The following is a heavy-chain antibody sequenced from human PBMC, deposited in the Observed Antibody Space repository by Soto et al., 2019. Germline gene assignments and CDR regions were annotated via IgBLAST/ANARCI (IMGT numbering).Heavy chain of an antibody. J-gene: IGHJ4*02. CDR2: ISYDGSNK. D-gene: IGHD2-15*01. CDR1: GCTFSSYA. V-gene: IGHV3-30-3*01. CDR3: ARGGDIVVVVAATLDY. Sequence: QVQLVESGGGVVQPGRSLRLSCAASGCTFSSYAMHWVRQAPGKGLEWVAVISYDGSNKYYADSVKGRFTISRDNSKNTLYLQMNSLRAEDTAVYYWARGGDIVVVVAATLDYWGRGTLVTV.